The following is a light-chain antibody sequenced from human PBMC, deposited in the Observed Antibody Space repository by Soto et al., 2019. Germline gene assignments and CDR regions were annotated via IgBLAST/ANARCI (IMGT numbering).Light chain of an antibody. Sequence: DIQMTQSPSTLSASVGDRVAITCRASQSINTWLAWYQQKPGKAPKLLTYKASSLESGDAARFSGSGSGTELALTITSLHLNDFAPYSVQHYNDYSWSFGHGTEVVIK. J-gene: IGKJ1*01. CDR3: QHYNDYSWS. V-gene: IGKV1-5*03. CDR1: QSINTW. CDR2: KAS.